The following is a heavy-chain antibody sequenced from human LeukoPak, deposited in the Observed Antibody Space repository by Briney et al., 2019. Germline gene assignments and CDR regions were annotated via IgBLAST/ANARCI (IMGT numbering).Heavy chain of an antibody. V-gene: IGHV4-4*09. CDR1: GGSVNSYY. D-gene: IGHD1-7*01. J-gene: IGHJ4*02. CDR3: ARHGYITGTTY. CDR2: IYTSGST. Sequence: SETLSLTCSVSGGSVNSYYWSWIRQPPGKGLEWIGYIYTSGSTNYNPSLKSRVTISVDTSKNQFSLKLSSVTAADTAVYYCARHGYITGTTYWGQGTLVTVSS.